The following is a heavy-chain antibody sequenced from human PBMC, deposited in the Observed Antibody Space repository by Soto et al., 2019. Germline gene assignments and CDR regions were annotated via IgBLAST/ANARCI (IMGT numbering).Heavy chain of an antibody. CDR3: ARGMTMFDF. V-gene: IGHV3-23*01. Sequence: GGSLRLSCAASGFTFSSYAMSWVRQAPGKGLEWVSSISGGGVSTYYADSVKGRFTISRDNSKNTVYLQMNSLRAEDTAVYFCARGMTMFDFWGQGTLVTVSS. CDR2: ISGGGVST. J-gene: IGHJ4*02. D-gene: IGHD3-10*01. CDR1: GFTFSSYA.